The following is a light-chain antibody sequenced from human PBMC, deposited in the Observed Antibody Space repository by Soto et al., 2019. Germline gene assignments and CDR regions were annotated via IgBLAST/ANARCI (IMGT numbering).Light chain of an antibody. V-gene: IGLV1-44*01. CDR2: RNN. Sequence: QSVLTQPPSASGTPGQRVTISCSGSSSNIGSHTVNWYQQLPGTAPKLLMYRNNQRPSGVPDRFSGSKSGTSASLAISGLQSEDEADYYCAAWDDSLNGRVFGGGTKVPVL. J-gene: IGLJ3*02. CDR3: AAWDDSLNGRV. CDR1: SSNIGSHT.